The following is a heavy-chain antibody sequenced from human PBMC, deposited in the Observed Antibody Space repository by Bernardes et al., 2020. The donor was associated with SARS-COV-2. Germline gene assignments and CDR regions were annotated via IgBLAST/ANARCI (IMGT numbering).Heavy chain of an antibody. V-gene: IGHV1-18*01. CDR3: ARAGGGAASIDV. Sequence: ASVKVSCKSSGFTFTSYGFSWVRQAPGQGLEWMGWVSGYNGRTHHPQSLHDRLTMTTDTSTSTVYMELSSLTSEDTAVYYCARAGGGAASIDVWGQGTLVTVSA. J-gene: IGHJ3*01. CDR1: GFTFTSYG. CDR2: VSGYNGRT. D-gene: IGHD2-2*01.